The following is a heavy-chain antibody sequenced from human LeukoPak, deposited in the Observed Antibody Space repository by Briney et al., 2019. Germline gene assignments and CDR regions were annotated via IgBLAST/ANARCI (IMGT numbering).Heavy chain of an antibody. CDR2: IRYDGSNK. D-gene: IGHD1-26*01. Sequence: GGSLRLSCTASGFTFSSHAMHWVRQAPGKGLEWVAVIRYDGSNKRYADSVKGRFTVSRDNSKNTLSLQMNSLSSEGTAVYFCARDRSGTYSTDYWGQGTLVTVSS. J-gene: IGHJ4*02. V-gene: IGHV3-30-3*01. CDR1: GFTFSSHA. CDR3: ARDRSGTYSTDY.